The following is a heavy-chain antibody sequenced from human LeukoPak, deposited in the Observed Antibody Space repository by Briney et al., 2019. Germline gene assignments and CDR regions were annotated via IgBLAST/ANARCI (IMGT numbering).Heavy chain of an antibody. D-gene: IGHD1-26*01. CDR2: IFYTGST. CDR1: GGSISNYY. CDR3: ARLGDYRFDP. V-gene: IGHV4-59*08. J-gene: IGHJ5*02. Sequence: PSETLSLTCTVSGGSISNYYWSWIRQPPGKGLEWIGYIFYTGSTNYNPSLKSRVTISVDTSKNLFSLKLTSVTAADTAVYHCARLGDYRFDPWGQGTLVTVSS.